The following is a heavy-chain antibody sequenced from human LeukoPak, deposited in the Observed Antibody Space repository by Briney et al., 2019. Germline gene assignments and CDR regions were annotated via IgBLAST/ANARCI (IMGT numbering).Heavy chain of an antibody. V-gene: IGHV5-51*01. Sequence: GESLKISCKGSGYSFSSYWIAWVRQMPGKGLEWMGIIYPGDSDTRYSPSFQGQVTISADKSISTAYLQWSSLKASDTAMYYYARHFSNYYDSSGQADYWGQGTLVTVSS. CDR1: GYSFSSYW. CDR3: ARHFSNYYDSSGQADY. D-gene: IGHD3-22*01. J-gene: IGHJ4*02. CDR2: IYPGDSDT.